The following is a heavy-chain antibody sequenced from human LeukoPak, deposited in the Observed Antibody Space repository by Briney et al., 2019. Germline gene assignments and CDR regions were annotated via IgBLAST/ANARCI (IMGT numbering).Heavy chain of an antibody. CDR3: AVGSYSDFFDY. Sequence: SETLSLTCTVSGGSISSYYWSWIRQPPGKGLEWIGYIYYSGSINYNPSLKSRVTISVDTSKNQFSLRLSSVTAADTAVYYCAVGSYSDFFDYWGQGTLVTVSS. D-gene: IGHD3-10*01. CDR1: GGSISSYY. J-gene: IGHJ4*02. CDR2: IYYSGSI. V-gene: IGHV4-59*08.